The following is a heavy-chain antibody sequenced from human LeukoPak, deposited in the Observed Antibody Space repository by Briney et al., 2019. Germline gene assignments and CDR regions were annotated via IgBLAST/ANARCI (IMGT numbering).Heavy chain of an antibody. CDR3: ARGPNSNWSGLDF. CDR1: GFSFSGHW. CDR2: ISPTGSTT. Sequence: GSLRLSCTVSGFSFSGHWMHWARQLPGKGLVWVSRISPTGSTTSYADSVKGRFTVSRDNAKNTLYLQVNNLRAEDTAVYYCARGPNSNWSGLDFWGQGTLLTVSS. J-gene: IGHJ4*02. V-gene: IGHV3-74*01. D-gene: IGHD6-6*01.